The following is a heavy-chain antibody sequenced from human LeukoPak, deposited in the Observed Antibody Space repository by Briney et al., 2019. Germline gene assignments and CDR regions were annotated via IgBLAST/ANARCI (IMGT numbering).Heavy chain of an antibody. CDR2: IYYSVTT. Sequence: SETLSLTCTVSGGSVTGYYWAWIRQSPGKGLEWIGYIYYSVTTNYNPSLKSRVTMSVDTSKNQFSLKLSSVPAADTAVYYCARGGATVTHRSHSDYWGQGTLVTVSS. CDR1: GGSVTGYY. D-gene: IGHD4-17*01. J-gene: IGHJ4*02. V-gene: IGHV4-59*08. CDR3: ARGGATVTHRSHSDY.